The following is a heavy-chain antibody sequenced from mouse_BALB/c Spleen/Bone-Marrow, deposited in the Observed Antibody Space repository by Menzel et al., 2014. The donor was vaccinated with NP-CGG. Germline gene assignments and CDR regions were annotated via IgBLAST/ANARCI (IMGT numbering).Heavy chain of an antibody. J-gene: IGHJ3*02. Sequence: EESGGRLVTPGTPLTLTCTVSGFSLSRYTMNWVRQAPDKGLEWIGIMHVAGVPVYVNWAHGRFTISRTSTTVDLRITSPTAEDTATYFCARGGWYPDLWGQGTLVTVS. V-gene: IGHV5-6-5*01. CDR2: MHVAGVP. CDR1: GFSLSRYT. D-gene: IGHD1-1*02. CDR3: ARGGWYPDL.